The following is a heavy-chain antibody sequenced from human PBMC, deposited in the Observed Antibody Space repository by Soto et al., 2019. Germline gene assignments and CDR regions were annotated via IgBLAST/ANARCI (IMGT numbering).Heavy chain of an antibody. D-gene: IGHD3-3*01. CDR3: ERVLLGDFWSGYYTNHYYYYGMDV. V-gene: IGHV3-48*02. J-gene: IGHJ6*02. Sequence: GGSLRLSCAASGFTFSSYSMNWVRQAPGKGLEWVSYISSSSSTIYYADSVKGRFTISRGNAKNSLYLQMNSLRDEDTAVYYCERVLLGDFWSGYYTNHYYYYGMDVWGQGSTVTV. CDR1: GFTFSSYS. CDR2: ISSSSSTI.